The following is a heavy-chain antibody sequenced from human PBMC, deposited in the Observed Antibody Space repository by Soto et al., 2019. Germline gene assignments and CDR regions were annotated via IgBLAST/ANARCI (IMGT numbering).Heavy chain of an antibody. V-gene: IGHV1-8*01. D-gene: IGHD4-17*01. Sequence: QVQLVQSGAEVKKPGASVKVSCKASGYTFTSYDINWVRQATGQGFEYLGWMNPNSGNTGYVKKFQGRVTMTRDNSMSTAYMELSSLRSEVTAVYYCARGLKYGDYSRSFDPWGPGTLVTVSS. CDR3: ARGLKYGDYSRSFDP. CDR2: MNPNSGNT. J-gene: IGHJ5*02. CDR1: GYTFTSYD.